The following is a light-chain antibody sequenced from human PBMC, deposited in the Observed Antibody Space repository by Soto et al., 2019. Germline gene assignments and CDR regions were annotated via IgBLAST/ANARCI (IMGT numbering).Light chain of an antibody. CDR3: QQYKNWWT. J-gene: IGKJ1*01. CDR1: QSVSSY. CDR2: GAS. Sequence: EIVLTQSPATLSLSPGERATLSCRASQSVSSYLAWYQQKPGQAPRLLIYGASTRATGIPARFSGSGSGTEFTLTITSLQSEDFAVYYCQQYKNWWTFGQGTKVDI. V-gene: IGKV3-15*01.